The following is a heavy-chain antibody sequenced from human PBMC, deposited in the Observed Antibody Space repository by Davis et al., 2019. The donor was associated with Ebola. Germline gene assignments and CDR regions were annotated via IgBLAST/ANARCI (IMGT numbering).Heavy chain of an antibody. J-gene: IGHJ4*02. CDR3: AEGGGYDPYFDY. V-gene: IGHV3-21*01. D-gene: IGHD5-12*01. Sequence: GESLKISCAASGFTFSSYSMNWVRQAPGKGLEWVSSISSSSSYIYYADSVKGRFTISRDNAKNSLYLQMNSLRAEDTAVYYCAEGGGYDPYFDYWGQGTLVTVSS. CDR1: GFTFSSYS. CDR2: ISSSSSYI.